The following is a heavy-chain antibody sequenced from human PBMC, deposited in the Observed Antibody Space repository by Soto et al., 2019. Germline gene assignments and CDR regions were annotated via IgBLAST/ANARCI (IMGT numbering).Heavy chain of an antibody. Sequence: GSLRLSCAASGFAFSSYEMDWVRQAPGKGLEWIAYMSAGGTIHYADSVKGRFTISRDNAKNSLYLEMNSPRAEDTAVYYCAKEKSVMNSGYDAFDVWGQGTMVTVSS. J-gene: IGHJ3*01. CDR1: GFAFSSYE. D-gene: IGHD5-12*01. CDR3: AKEKSVMNSGYDAFDV. CDR2: MSAGGTI. V-gene: IGHV3-48*03.